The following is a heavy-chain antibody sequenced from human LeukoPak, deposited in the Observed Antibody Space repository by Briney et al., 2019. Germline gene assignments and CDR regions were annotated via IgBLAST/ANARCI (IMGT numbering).Heavy chain of an antibody. Sequence: ASVKVSCKVSGYTLTELSMHWVRQAPGKGLEWMGGFDPEDGETIYAQKFQGRVTMTEDTSTDTAYMELSSLRSEDTAVYYCATRNYDFWSGLFDYWGQGTLVTVSS. V-gene: IGHV1-24*01. CDR2: FDPEDGET. CDR3: ATRNYDFWSGLFDY. D-gene: IGHD3-3*01. J-gene: IGHJ4*02. CDR1: GYTLTELS.